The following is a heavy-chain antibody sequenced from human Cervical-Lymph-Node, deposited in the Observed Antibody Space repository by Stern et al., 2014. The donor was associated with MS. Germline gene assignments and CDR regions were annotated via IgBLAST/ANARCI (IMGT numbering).Heavy chain of an antibody. J-gene: IGHJ4*02. V-gene: IGHV3-33*01. CDR2: IWYDGNKK. D-gene: IGHD1-7*01. Sequence: DQLVESGGGVVQPGRSLRLSCAASGFTFSNYGMHWVRQAPGKGLEWLGVIWYDGNKKYYADSVKGRFTISRDNSKNTLFLQMSSLTAEDTALYYCARGNWNYEGMGYWGQGTLVTVSS. CDR3: ARGNWNYEGMGY. CDR1: GFTFSNYG.